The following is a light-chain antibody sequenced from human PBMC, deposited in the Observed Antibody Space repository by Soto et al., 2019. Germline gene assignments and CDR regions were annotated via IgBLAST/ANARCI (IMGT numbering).Light chain of an antibody. V-gene: IGKV1-12*01. CDR2: PAS. CDR1: RGIGSW. CDR3: LQANNFRVT. J-gene: IGKJ4*01. Sequence: DIHMTQSPSFVSASIGDRVTITCRASRGIGSWLAWYQQVPGRATRLLVFPASPFQSGVSSRLRGRGSGTDFTLTNTSLQPEDFATYFCLQANNFRVTFGEGTKVEMK.